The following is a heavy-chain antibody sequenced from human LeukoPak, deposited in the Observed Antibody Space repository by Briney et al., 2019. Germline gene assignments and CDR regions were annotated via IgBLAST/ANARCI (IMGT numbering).Heavy chain of an antibody. CDR1: GFTFSSYG. D-gene: IGHD3-9*01. Sequence: GGSLRLSCAASGFTFSSYGMHWVRQAPGRGLEWVAVISYDGSNKYYADSVKGRFTISRDNSKNTLYVQMNSLRVQDTAMYFCVRDADWSFDYWGQGTPVTVSS. CDR3: VRDADWSFDY. J-gene: IGHJ4*02. V-gene: IGHV3-30*03. CDR2: ISYDGSNK.